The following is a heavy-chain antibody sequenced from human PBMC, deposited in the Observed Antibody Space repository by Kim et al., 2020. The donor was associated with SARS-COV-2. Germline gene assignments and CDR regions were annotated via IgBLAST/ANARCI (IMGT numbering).Heavy chain of an antibody. V-gene: IGHV3-74*01. CDR3: ARDLMDRMDV. Sequence: GGSLRLSCAASGFTLKNYWMHWVRQAPGKGLVWVSRINNDGGRTSSADYVKGRFTISRENAKHPLSLQMNSLRAESTAVYYCARDLMDRMDVWGQGTTVT. CDR1: GFTLKNYW. CDR2: INNDGGRT. J-gene: IGHJ6*02. D-gene: IGHD2-8*01.